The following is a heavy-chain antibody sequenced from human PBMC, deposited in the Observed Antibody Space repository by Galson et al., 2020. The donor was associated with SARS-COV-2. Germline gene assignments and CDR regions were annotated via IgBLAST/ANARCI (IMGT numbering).Heavy chain of an antibody. CDR3: ARDSHYILTDYYLYYFDY. CDR2: INPNNGGA. CDR1: GYTFTGYY. V-gene: IGHV1-2*02. Sequence: GESLKISCWASGYTFTGYYLHWLRQAPGQGLEWMGWINPNNGGANCAQKFQGRVTMTRDTSISTAYMELSRLTSDDTAVYYCARDSHYILTDYYLYYFDYWGQGTLVTVSS. D-gene: IGHD3-9*01. J-gene: IGHJ4*02.